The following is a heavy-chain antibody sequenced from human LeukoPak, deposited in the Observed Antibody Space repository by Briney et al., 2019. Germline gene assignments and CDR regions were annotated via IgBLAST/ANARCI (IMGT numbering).Heavy chain of an antibody. V-gene: IGHV1-69*06. Sequence: ASVKVSCKASGGTFISYAISWVRQAPGQGLEWMGGIIPIFGTANYAQKFQGRVTITADKSTSTAYMELSSLRSEDTAVYYCARGSRGAGNYYYYGMDVWGKGTTVTVSS. D-gene: IGHD1-26*01. CDR1: GGTFISYA. CDR2: IIPIFGTA. J-gene: IGHJ6*04. CDR3: ARGSRGAGNYYYYGMDV.